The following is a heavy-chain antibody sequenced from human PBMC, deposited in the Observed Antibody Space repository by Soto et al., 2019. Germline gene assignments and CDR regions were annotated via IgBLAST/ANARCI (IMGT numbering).Heavy chain of an antibody. CDR2: INHSGGST. D-gene: IGHD6-25*01. CDR1: GFIFSSYA. V-gene: IGHV3-23*01. Sequence: GGSLRLSCAASGFIFSSYAMSWVRQAPGKGLEWVSAINHSGGSTFHADSVKGRLTTSRDNSKNTLYLQMNSLRADDTAVFYCAKGSASGSPYYFDSWGQGALVTVSS. CDR3: AKGSASGSPYYFDS. J-gene: IGHJ4*02.